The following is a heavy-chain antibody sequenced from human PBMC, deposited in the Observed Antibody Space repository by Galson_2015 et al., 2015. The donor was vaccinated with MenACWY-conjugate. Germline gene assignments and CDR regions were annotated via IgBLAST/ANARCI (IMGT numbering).Heavy chain of an antibody. V-gene: IGHV3-64D*06. D-gene: IGHD6-6*01. J-gene: IGHJ4*02. CDR1: GFTFSSYA. CDR2: ISSNGGTT. Sequence: SLRLSCAASGFTFSSYAMHWVRQAPGKGLEYVSAISSNGGTTYYTASVKGRFTISRDTSKNTLYLQMSSLRAEDTAGYYCVKTKLVLFDYWGQGTLVTVSS. CDR3: VKTKLVLFDY.